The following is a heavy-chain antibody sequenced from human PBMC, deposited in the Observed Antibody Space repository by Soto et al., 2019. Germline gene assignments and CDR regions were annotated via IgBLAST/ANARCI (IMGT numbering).Heavy chain of an antibody. CDR2: ISESSSST. J-gene: IGHJ5*01. V-gene: IGHV3-23*01. CDR1: GLTFSRHA. Sequence: EVQLLESGGGLVQPGGSLRLSCAASGLTFSRHAMAWVRQAPGKGLEWLSSISESSSSTYYADSVKGRFTISKDNSKNMLYLQMNSLRDEDTSVYYCAKKPNGFDSWCQGTLVTVSS. CDR3: AKKPNGFDS.